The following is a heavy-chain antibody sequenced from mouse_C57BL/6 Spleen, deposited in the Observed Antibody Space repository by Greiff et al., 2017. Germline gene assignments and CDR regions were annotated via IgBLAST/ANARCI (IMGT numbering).Heavy chain of an antibody. V-gene: IGHV7-3*01. D-gene: IGHD1-1*02. CDR2: IRNKANGYTT. J-gene: IGHJ1*03. CDR1: GFTFTDYY. CDR3: ARYGYGADV. Sequence: EVQLVESGGGLVQPGGSLSLSCAASGFTFTDYYMSWVRQPPGKALEWLGFIRNKANGYTTEYSASVKGRFTISRDNSQSILYLQMNALRAEDSATYYCARYGYGADVWGTGTTVTVSS.